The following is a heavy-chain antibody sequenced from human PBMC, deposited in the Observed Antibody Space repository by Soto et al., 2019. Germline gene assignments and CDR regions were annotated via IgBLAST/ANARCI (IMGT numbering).Heavy chain of an antibody. D-gene: IGHD3-22*01. CDR3: ARDSPYYYDSSGYDY. CDR2: IIPIFGTA. Sequence: SVKVSCKASGYTFTTYYMHWVRQAPGQGLEWMGGIIPIFGTANYAQKFQGRVTITADESTSTAYMELSSLRSEDTAVYYCARDSPYYYDSSGYDYWGQGTLVTVSS. CDR1: GYTFTTYY. V-gene: IGHV1-69*13. J-gene: IGHJ4*02.